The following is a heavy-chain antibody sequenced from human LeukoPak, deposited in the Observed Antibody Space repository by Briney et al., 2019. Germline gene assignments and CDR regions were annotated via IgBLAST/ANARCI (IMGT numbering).Heavy chain of an antibody. J-gene: IGHJ3*02. CDR2: INHSGST. CDR3: ARPRPLGSQGAFDI. V-gene: IGHV4-34*01. CDR1: GGSISSYY. D-gene: IGHD6-6*01. Sequence: SETLSLTCTVSGGSISSYYWSWIRQPPGKGLEWIGEINHSGSTNYNPSLKSRVTISVDTSKNQFSLKLSSVTAADTAVYCCARPRPLGSQGAFDIWGQGTMVTVSS.